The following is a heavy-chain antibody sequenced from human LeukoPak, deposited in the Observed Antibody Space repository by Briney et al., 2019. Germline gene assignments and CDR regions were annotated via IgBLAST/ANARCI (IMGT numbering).Heavy chain of an antibody. CDR3: ARLGPIVVVPVHYYYYYMDV. V-gene: IGHV3-7*01. CDR1: EFTFFTYW. D-gene: IGHD2-2*01. Sequence: GGSLRLSCAASEFTFFTYWMSWVRQAPGKGLEWVANIKQDGSEKYYVDSVKGRFTISRDNAKNSLYLQMNSLRAEDTAVYYCARLGPIVVVPVHYYYYYMDVWGKGTTVTISS. CDR2: IKQDGSEK. J-gene: IGHJ6*03.